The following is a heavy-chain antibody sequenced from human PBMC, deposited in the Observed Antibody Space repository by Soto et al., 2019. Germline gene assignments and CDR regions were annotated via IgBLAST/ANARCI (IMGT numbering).Heavy chain of an antibody. Sequence: SETLSLTCAVYGGSFSGYYWSWIRQPPGKGLEWIGEINHSGSTNYNPSLKSRVTISVDTSKNQFSLKLSSVTAADTAVYYCARVQEGDYYYYYMDVWGKGATVTVSS. J-gene: IGHJ6*03. CDR2: INHSGST. CDR1: GGSFSGYY. CDR3: ARVQEGDYYYYYMDV. V-gene: IGHV4-34*01.